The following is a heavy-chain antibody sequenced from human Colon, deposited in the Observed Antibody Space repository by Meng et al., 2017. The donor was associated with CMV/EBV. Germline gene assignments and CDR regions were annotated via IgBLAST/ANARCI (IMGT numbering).Heavy chain of an antibody. CDR3: ARGYYYRWGSPDY. J-gene: IGHJ4*01. D-gene: IGHD3-10*01. CDR2: INNDGSTT. V-gene: IGHV3-74*01. Sequence: GESLKISCAASGFTFSNYWMHWVREAPGKGLVWVSHINNDGSTTDYADSLKGRFTISRDNAKNTVYLQMYSLRAEDTAVYYCARGYYYRWGSPDYWGQGTPVTVSS. CDR1: GFTFSNYW.